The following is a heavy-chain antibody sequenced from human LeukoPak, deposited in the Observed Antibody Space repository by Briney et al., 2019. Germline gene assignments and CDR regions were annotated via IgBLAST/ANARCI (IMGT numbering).Heavy chain of an antibody. D-gene: IGHD3-16*01. CDR2: INDSNDNT. J-gene: IGHJ4*02. V-gene: IGHV3-23*01. CDR1: GFTFTNYA. Sequence: GGSLRLSCAASGFTFTNYAMTWVRQAPGKGLEWVSTINDSNDNTYSADSVKGRFTISRDNSKNTLYLQMNNLRAEDTAVYYCPKGTYDSTPFDSWGQGTLVTVSS. CDR3: PKGTYDSTPFDS.